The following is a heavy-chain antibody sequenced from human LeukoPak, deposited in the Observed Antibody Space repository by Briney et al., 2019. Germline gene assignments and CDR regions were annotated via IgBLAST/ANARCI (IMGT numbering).Heavy chain of an antibody. CDR2: ISAYNGNT. D-gene: IGHD3-22*01. Sequence: ASVKVSCKASGYTFTSYGISWVRQAPGQGLEWMGWISAYNGNTNYAQKLQGRVTMTTDTSTSTAYMELRSLRSDDTAVYYCARDERYYDGSGSADYWGQGTLVTVSS. CDR3: ARDERYYDGSGSADY. V-gene: IGHV1-18*01. CDR1: GYTFTSYG. J-gene: IGHJ4*02.